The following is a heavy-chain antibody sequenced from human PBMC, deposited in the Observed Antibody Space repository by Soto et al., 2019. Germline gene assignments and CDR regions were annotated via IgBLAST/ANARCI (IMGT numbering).Heavy chain of an antibody. CDR2: INSDGSRI. Sequence: PGGSLRLSCAASGFTFSNYWMHWVRQAPGKGLVWVSRINSDGSRIIYADSVKGRFTISRDNAKNTLYLQMNSLRVEDTAVYYCARGCVGGTYNCHDYWGQGTLVTVSS. J-gene: IGHJ4*02. CDR3: ARGCVGGTYNCHDY. V-gene: IGHV3-74*01. D-gene: IGHD1-1*01. CDR1: GFTFSNYW.